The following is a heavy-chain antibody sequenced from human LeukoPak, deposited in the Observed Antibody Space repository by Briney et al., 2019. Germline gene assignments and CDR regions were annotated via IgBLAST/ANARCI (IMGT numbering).Heavy chain of an antibody. CDR1: GFTFSDYY. J-gene: IGHJ4*02. V-gene: IGHV3-11*01. Sequence: GGSLRLSCAASGFTFSDYYMSWIRQAPGKGLEWVSYISSSGSTIYYADSVKGRFTISRDNAKNSLYLQMNSLRAEDTAVYYCARYDTAMASYYFDYWGQGTLVTVSS. D-gene: IGHD5-18*01. CDR3: ARYDTAMASYYFDY. CDR2: ISSSGSTI.